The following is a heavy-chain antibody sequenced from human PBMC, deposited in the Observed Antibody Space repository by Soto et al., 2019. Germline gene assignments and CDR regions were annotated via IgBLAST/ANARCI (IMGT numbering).Heavy chain of an antibody. D-gene: IGHD2-2*01. CDR1: GGTFSSYA. V-gene: IGHV1-69*12. J-gene: IGHJ6*02. Sequence: QVQLVQSGAEVKKPGSSVKVSCQTSGGTFSSYAISWVRQAPGQGLEWMGGIIPIFDTANYAQKVQRRDTMTADESTSTDYVELSSLSSEDTAVYYCARHDCISSSCYYYYYYSMDVWGQGTTVTVSS. CDR3: ARHDCISSSCYYYYYYSMDV. CDR2: IIPIFDTA.